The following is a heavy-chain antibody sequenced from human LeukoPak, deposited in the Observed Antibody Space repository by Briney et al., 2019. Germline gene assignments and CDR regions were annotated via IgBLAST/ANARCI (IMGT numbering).Heavy chain of an antibody. D-gene: IGHD5-18*01. V-gene: IGHV3-48*03. CDR2: ISSSGSTI. CDR3: ARVQETWIQLWSGAFDI. CDR1: GFTFSSYE. Sequence: GGSLRLSCAASGFTFSSYEMNWVRQAPGKGLEWVSYISSSGSTIYYADSVKGRFTISRDNAKNSLYLQMNSLRAEDTAVYYCARVQETWIQLWSGAFDIWGQGTMVTVSS. J-gene: IGHJ3*02.